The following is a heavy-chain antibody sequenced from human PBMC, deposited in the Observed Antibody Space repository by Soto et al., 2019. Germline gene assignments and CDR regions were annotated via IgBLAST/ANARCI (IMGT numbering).Heavy chain of an antibody. D-gene: IGHD3-22*01. CDR2: ISYAGNHE. CDR1: RFTVSRYG. V-gene: IGHV3-30*18. Sequence: QVQLVESGGGVVQPGRSLSLSCTASRFTVSRYGMHWVRQPPGMGLAWVAPISYAGNHERYPASVKGRFTISRDNSKNTVYLQMNSLRTEDTALYDGAKDTYYHDSSGYYVVDHWGQGTLVTVSS. J-gene: IGHJ4*02. CDR3: AKDTYYHDSSGYYVVDH.